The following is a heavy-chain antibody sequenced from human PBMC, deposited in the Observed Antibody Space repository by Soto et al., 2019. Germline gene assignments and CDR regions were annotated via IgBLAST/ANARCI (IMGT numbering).Heavy chain of an antibody. J-gene: IGHJ4*02. CDR2: IWYDGSNK. V-gene: IGHV3-33*01. CDR3: ARDSSSWYRGTDDY. D-gene: IGHD6-13*01. Sequence: GGSLRLSCAASGFTFSSYGMHWVRQAPGKGLEWVAVIWYDGSNKYYADSVKGRFTISRDNSKNTLYLQMNSLRAEDTAVYYCARDSSSWYRGTDDYWGQGTLVTVSS. CDR1: GFTFSSYG.